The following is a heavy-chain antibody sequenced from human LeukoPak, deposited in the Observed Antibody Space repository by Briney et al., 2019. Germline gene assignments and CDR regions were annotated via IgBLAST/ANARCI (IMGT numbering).Heavy chain of an antibody. CDR1: GGSFSGYY. Sequence: PSETLSLTCAVYGGSFSGYYWSWIRQPPGKGLEWIGEINHSGSTNYNPSLKSRVTISVDTSKNQFSLKLSSVTAADTAVYYCARHRRLWYSSSSQGFDYWGQGTLVTVSS. CDR3: ARHRRLWYSSSSQGFDY. V-gene: IGHV4-34*01. J-gene: IGHJ4*02. CDR2: INHSGST. D-gene: IGHD6-6*01.